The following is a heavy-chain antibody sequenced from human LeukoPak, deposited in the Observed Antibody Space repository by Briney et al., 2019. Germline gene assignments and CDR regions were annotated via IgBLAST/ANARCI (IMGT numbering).Heavy chain of an antibody. CDR3: GKDPNGNFIGAFDF. J-gene: IGHJ3*01. CDR1: RFAFHNYA. CDR2: ISVDGGDI. V-gene: IGHV3-23*01. Sequence: PGGSLRLSCAASRFAFHNYAMTWIRQAPERGLEWDSSISVDGGDIKYTDSAKGRFTISRDNSKGTLYLQMDSLRVEDTAVYYCGKDPNGNFIGAFDFWGQGTMVTVSS. D-gene: IGHD4-23*01.